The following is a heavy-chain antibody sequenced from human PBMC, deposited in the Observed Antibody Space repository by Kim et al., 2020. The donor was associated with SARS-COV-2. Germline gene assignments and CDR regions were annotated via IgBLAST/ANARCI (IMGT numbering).Heavy chain of an antibody. J-gene: IGHJ4*02. D-gene: IGHD5-18*01. V-gene: IGHV3-53*01. Sequence: YAESVKGRFTISRDNSKNTLYLQMNSLRAEDTAVYYCAREGGYSYGSVDYWGQGTLVTVSS. CDR3: AREGGYSYGSVDY.